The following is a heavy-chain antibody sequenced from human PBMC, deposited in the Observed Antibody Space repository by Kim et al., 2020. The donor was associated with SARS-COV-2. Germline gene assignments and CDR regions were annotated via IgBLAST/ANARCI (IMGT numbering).Heavy chain of an antibody. Sequence: GGSLRLSCSASGFTFTTYAMQWVRQAPGKGLEFVSAIESNGGRTYYADSVKGRFTISRDNSKNTVFLQMSSLRAEDTALYYCVKACLWGGYCYWGQGTPVTVSS. D-gene: IGHD3-3*01. CDR3: VKACLWGGYCY. V-gene: IGHV3-64D*09. CDR2: IESNGGRT. CDR1: GFTFTTYA. J-gene: IGHJ4*02.